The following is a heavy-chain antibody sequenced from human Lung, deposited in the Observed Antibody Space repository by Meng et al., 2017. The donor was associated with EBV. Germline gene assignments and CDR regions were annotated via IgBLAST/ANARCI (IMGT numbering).Heavy chain of an antibody. J-gene: IGHJ4*02. CDR1: GMSFSSSY. D-gene: IGHD2-2*01. V-gene: IGHV4-34*01. CDR2: INDSGIT. CDR3: ARGGTSSAPFDY. Sequence: QVLAQRCGAGLDEPSETLSLTFSVSGMSFSSSYWSWIRQPPGKGLEWIGQINDSGITNYNPSLKSRVTISVDTSKNQFSLSLNSVTAADTAVYYCARGGTSSAPFDYWGQGTLVTVSS.